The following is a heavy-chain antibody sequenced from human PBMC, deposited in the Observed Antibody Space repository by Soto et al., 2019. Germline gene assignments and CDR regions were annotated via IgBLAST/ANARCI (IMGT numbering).Heavy chain of an antibody. J-gene: IGHJ4*02. V-gene: IGHV3-48*02. D-gene: IGHD5-18*01. CDR2: ISFSGNTI. CDR1: GFTFDDYG. Sequence: VQLVESRGGLVQPGGSLRLSCAASGFTFDDYGMNWVRQAPGKRLEWVSFISFSGNTIYYADSVRGRFTISRDNAKSTLFLQMNSLRDDDTATYYCARRLDPLQYSDYWGRGTLVTVSS. CDR3: ARRLDPLQYSDY.